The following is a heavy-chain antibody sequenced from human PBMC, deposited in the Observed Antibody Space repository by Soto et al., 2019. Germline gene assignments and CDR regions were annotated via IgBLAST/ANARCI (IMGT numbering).Heavy chain of an antibody. Sequence: SETLSITCTVSGGSISSGGYYWSWIRQHPGKGLECIVYIYYSGSTYYNPSLKSRVTISVDTSKNQFSLKLSSVTAADTAVYYCARDTAMNYDSSGYPGGDYYYGMDVWGQGTTVTVSS. J-gene: IGHJ6*02. CDR2: IYYSGST. CDR3: ARDTAMNYDSSGYPGGDYYYGMDV. CDR1: GGSISSGGYY. D-gene: IGHD3-22*01. V-gene: IGHV4-31*03.